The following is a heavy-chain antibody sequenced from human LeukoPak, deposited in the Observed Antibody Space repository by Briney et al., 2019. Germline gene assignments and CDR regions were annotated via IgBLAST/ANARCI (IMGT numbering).Heavy chain of an antibody. CDR1: GFTFSSYS. CDR3: ARDSETYYDFWSGYYGSFDY. J-gene: IGHJ4*02. D-gene: IGHD3-3*01. CDR2: ISSSSSTI. Sequence: PGGSLRLSCAASGFTFSSYSMNWVRQAPGKGQEWVSYISSSSSTIYYADSVKGRFTISRDNAKNSLYLQMNSLRAEDTAVYYCARDSETYYDFWSGYYGSFDYWGQGTLVTVSS. V-gene: IGHV3-48*01.